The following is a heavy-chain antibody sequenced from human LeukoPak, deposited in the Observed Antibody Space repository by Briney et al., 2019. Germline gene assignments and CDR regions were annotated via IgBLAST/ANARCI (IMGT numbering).Heavy chain of an antibody. D-gene: IGHD5-18*01. CDR2: IKQDGSEK. Sequence: PGGSLRLSCVASGFTFSNYWMSWVRQAPGKGLEWVANIKQDGSEKYYVDSVKGRFTISRDNAKNSLYLQMNSLRAEDTAVYYCARGYSYGHWYFDLWGRGTLVTVSS. V-gene: IGHV3-7*01. J-gene: IGHJ2*01. CDR1: GFTFSNYW. CDR3: ARGYSYGHWYFDL.